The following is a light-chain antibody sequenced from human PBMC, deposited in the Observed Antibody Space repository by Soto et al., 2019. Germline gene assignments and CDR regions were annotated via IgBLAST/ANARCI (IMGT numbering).Light chain of an antibody. CDR3: GSYTTSSNYV. V-gene: IGLV2-14*01. J-gene: IGLJ1*01. CDR1: TSDIDAYNY. CDR2: DVS. Sequence: QCSLTQPASVSGSRGQSITISCTGTTSDIDAYNYVSWYQQHPGKAPKLIIYDVSNRPAGISNRFSGSKSGNTASLTISGLQAEDEADYYCGSYTTSSNYVFGTGTKVTVL.